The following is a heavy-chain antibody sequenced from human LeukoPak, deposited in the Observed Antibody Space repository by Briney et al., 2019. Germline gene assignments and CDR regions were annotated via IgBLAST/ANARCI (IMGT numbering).Heavy chain of an antibody. CDR2: IYYSGST. D-gene: IGHD3-10*01. V-gene: IGHV4-39*01. J-gene: IGHJ4*02. CDR1: GGSVSSSSYY. Sequence: SETLSLTCTVSGGSVSSSSYYWGWIRQPPGKGVEWIGSIYYSGSTYYNPSLKSRVTIAVDTSKNQFSLKLSSVTAADTAVYYCARLLLWFGESSATFDYWGQGTLVTVSS. CDR3: ARLLLWFGESSATFDY.